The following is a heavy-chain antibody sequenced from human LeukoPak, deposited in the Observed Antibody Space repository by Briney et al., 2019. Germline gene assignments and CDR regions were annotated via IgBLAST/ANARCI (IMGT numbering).Heavy chain of an antibody. V-gene: IGHV3-7*01. CDR3: ARDRSGPAYYFDY. J-gene: IGHJ4*02. Sequence: GGSLRLSCVASGFTFNNYWMNWVRQAPGKGLEWVAKINQNGSEKFYVRSVKCRFTISRDKAKKSLYLQMNSVRAEDTAVYYCARDRSGPAYYFDYWGQGSLVTVSS. CDR2: INQNGSEK. CDR1: GFTFNNYW.